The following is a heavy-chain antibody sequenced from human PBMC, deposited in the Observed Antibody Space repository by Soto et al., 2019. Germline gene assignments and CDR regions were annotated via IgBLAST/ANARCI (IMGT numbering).Heavy chain of an antibody. D-gene: IGHD1-7*01. CDR3: ARAPGRTYHFDY. CDR1: GGSISSYY. Sequence: SETLSLTCTVSGGSISSYYWSCIRQPPGKGLEWIGYIYYSGSTNYNPSLKSRVTISVDTSKNQFSLKLSSVTAADTAVYYCARAPGRTYHFDYWGQGTLVTVSS. CDR2: IYYSGST. V-gene: IGHV4-59*01. J-gene: IGHJ4*02.